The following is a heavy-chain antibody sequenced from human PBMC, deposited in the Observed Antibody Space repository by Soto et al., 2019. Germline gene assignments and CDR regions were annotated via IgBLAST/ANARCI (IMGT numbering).Heavy chain of an antibody. D-gene: IGHD1-26*01. Sequence: QLQLQESGPGLVKPSETLSLTCTVSGGSISSSSYYWGWIRQPPGKGLEWIGSIYYSGSTYYNPSLKSRVTISVDTSKNQFSLKLSSVTAADTAVYYRARHRGATFYLDYWGQGTLVTVSS. J-gene: IGHJ4*02. CDR3: ARHRGATFYLDY. CDR2: IYYSGST. CDR1: GGSISSSSYY. V-gene: IGHV4-39*01.